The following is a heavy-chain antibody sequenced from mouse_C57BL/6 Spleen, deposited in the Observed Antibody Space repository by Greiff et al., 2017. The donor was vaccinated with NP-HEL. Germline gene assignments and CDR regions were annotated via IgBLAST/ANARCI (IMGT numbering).Heavy chain of an antibody. D-gene: IGHD4-1*01. CDR2: INPYNGGT. CDR1: GYTFTDYY. J-gene: IGHJ2*01. CDR3: ARSGTGSYCFDY. Sequence: EVKLQESGPVLVKPGASVKMSCKASGYTFTDYYMNWVKQSHGKSLEWIGVINPYNGGTSYNQKFKGKATLTVDKSSSTAYMELNSLTSEDSAVYYCARSGTGSYCFDYWGQGTTLTVSS. V-gene: IGHV1-19*01.